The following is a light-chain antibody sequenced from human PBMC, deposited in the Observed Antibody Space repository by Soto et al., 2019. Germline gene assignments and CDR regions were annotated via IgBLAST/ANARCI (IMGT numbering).Light chain of an antibody. Sequence: QSALTQPASVSGSSGQSITISCTGTSSDVGGYNYVSWYQQHPGKAPKLMIYEVSNRPSGVSNRFSGSKSGNTASLTISGLQAEDEADYYCSSYTSSSTTFGTGTKVTVL. CDR2: EVS. CDR1: SSDVGGYNY. V-gene: IGLV2-14*01. J-gene: IGLJ1*01. CDR3: SSYTSSSTT.